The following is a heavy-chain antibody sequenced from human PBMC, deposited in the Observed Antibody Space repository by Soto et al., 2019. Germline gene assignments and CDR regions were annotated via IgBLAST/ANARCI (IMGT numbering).Heavy chain of an antibody. Sequence: QVQLVESGGGVVQPGRSLRLSCAASGFTFSYHALKWVRQAPGKGLEWVAVISYDGDNKYIAEAVKGRLTISRDNPKNTVSLQMNSLRTEDTAMYFCARGTTTSAFSVMDVWGQGTTVTVSS. CDR2: ISYDGDNK. CDR3: ARGTTTSAFSVMDV. D-gene: IGHD1-1*01. CDR1: GFTFSYHA. V-gene: IGHV3-30-3*01. J-gene: IGHJ6*02.